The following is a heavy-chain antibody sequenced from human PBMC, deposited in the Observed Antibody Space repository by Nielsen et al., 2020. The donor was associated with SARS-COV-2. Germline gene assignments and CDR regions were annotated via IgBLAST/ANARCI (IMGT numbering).Heavy chain of an antibody. J-gene: IGHJ3*02. V-gene: IGHV4-34*09. CDR2: INHSGSA. D-gene: IGHD3-22*01. Sequence: SETLSLTCAVSGGSFSDHYWSWIRQPPGKGLEWIGEINHSGSANYNPSLKSRVTISVDTSKNQFSLKLSSVTAADTAVYYCARAPITMIVVVNAFDIWGQGTMVTVSS. CDR3: ARAPITMIVVVNAFDI. CDR1: GGSFSDHY.